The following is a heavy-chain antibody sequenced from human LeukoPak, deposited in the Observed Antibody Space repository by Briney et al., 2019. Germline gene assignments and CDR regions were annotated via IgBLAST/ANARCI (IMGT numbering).Heavy chain of an antibody. Sequence: SETLSLTCTVSGGSISSYYWSWIRQPPGKGLEWIGYIYYSGSTNYNPSLKSRVTISVDTSKNQSSLKLSSVPAADTAVYYCARAYSSSSWCFDYWGQGTLVTVSS. V-gene: IGHV4-59*01. J-gene: IGHJ4*02. D-gene: IGHD6-6*01. CDR1: GGSISSYY. CDR2: IYYSGST. CDR3: ARAYSSSSWCFDY.